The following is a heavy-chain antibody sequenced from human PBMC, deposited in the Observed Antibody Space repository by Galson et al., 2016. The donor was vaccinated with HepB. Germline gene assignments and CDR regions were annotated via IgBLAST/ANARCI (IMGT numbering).Heavy chain of an antibody. V-gene: IGHV3-11*06. CDR1: GFTFSDYY. CDR2: IGTSSDDS. J-gene: IGHJ5*02. CDR3: ARAGMITLVRGLTGGFDP. Sequence: SLRLSCAASGFTFSDYYMSWIRQAPGKGLEWVSYIGTSSDDSHYADSVKGRFTISRDNSENSLYLQMNSLRAEDTAVYYCARAGMITLVRGLTGGFDPWGQGTLVTVSS. D-gene: IGHD3-10*01.